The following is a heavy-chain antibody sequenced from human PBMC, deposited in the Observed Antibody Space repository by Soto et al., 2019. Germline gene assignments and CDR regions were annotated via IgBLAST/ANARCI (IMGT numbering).Heavy chain of an antibody. V-gene: IGHV4-4*02. J-gene: IGHJ6*02. D-gene: IGHD1-26*01. CDR2: IYHSGST. CDR1: GGSISSSNW. CDR3: ARVSGSYYYGMDV. Sequence: QVQLQESGPGLVKPSGTLSLTCAVSGGSISSSNWWSWVRQPPGKGLEWIGEIYHSGSTNYNPSLKTRVIISVDKSKNQFSLKMRSVTAADTAVYYCARVSGSYYYGMDVWGQGTTVTVSS.